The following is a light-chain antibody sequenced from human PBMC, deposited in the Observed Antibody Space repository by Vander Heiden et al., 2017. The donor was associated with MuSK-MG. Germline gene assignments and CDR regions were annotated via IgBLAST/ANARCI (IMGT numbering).Light chain of an antibody. Sequence: DIQMTQSPSSLSASVGDRVTITCRASQTINRYLNWYQQKPGKAPKLLIYTSSSLQSGVPSRFSGSGSGTDFTLTITSLQPEDFATYYCQQSYTTLQLSFGGGTKVEIK. J-gene: IGKJ4*01. V-gene: IGKV1-39*01. CDR1: QTINRY. CDR3: QQSYTTLQLS. CDR2: TSS.